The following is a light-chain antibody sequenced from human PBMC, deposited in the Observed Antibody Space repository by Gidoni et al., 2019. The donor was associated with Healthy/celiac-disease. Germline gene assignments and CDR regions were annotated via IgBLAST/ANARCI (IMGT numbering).Light chain of an antibody. CDR3: QQSYSTPPIT. J-gene: IGKJ5*01. CDR2: AAS. Sequence: DIQMTQSPSSLSASVGDRVTITCRARQSISSYLNLYQQKPGKAPKLLIYAASSLQSGVPSRFSSSGSGTDFTITISSMQAEDFATYYCQQSYSTPPITFGQGTRLEIK. V-gene: IGKV1-39*01. CDR1: QSISSY.